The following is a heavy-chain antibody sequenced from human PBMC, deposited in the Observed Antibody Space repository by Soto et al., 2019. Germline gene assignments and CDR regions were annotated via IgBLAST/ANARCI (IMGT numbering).Heavy chain of an antibody. J-gene: IGHJ2*01. CDR3: ASQRTADGYFDL. V-gene: IGHV2-5*02. CDR2: IYGDDTR. Sequence: QITLRESGPPLVKPTQTLTLTCTLSGFSLSSSGVAVGWVRQPPEKALEWLALIYGDDTRQYRPSLGGRVTITKDTSNTQVVLRVTNMDTVDRGTYFCASQRTADGYFDLWGRGTLVAVSS. D-gene: IGHD2-21*02. CDR1: GFSLSSSGVA.